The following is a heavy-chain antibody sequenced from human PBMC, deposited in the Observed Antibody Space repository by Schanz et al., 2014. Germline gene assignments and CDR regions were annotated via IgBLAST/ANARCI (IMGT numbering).Heavy chain of an antibody. J-gene: IGHJ4*02. CDR1: GYTFTGYY. Sequence: QVQLVQSGAEMKKPGASVKVSCKASGYTFTGYYMHWVRQAPGQGLEFMGWISTFRNEDTNSAQRFQGRLTMTTDTSTSTAYMELRSLRSDDTAVYYCARGRGFYDYWGQGTLXTVSS. V-gene: IGHV1-2*02. CDR2: ISTFRNEDT. CDR3: ARGRGFYDY. D-gene: IGHD3-10*01.